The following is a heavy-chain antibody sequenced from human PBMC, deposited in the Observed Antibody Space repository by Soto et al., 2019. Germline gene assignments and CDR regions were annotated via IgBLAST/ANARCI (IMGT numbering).Heavy chain of an antibody. Sequence: ASVKVSCKVSGYTLTELSMHWLRQAPGKGLEWMGGFDPEDGETIYAQKFQGRVTMTEDTSTDTAYMELSSLRSEDTAVYYCARGGGVGPFRYYYMDVWGKGTTVTVSS. D-gene: IGHD2-15*01. CDR1: GYTLTELS. V-gene: IGHV1-24*01. CDR3: ARGGGVGPFRYYYMDV. CDR2: FDPEDGET. J-gene: IGHJ6*03.